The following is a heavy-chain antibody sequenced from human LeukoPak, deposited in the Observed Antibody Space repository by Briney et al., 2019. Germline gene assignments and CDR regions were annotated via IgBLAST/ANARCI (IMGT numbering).Heavy chain of an antibody. J-gene: IGHJ4*02. CDR2: IHYSGST. CDR1: GGSISSYY. Sequence: SETLSLTCSVSGGSISSYYWSWIRQPPGKGLEWIGYIHYSGSTNYNPSLNSRVTISVDTSKNQFSLKLSSVTAADTAVYYCARGIYCSSTSCYYYFDYWGQGTLVTVSS. CDR3: ARGIYCSSTSCYYYFDY. D-gene: IGHD2-2*01. V-gene: IGHV4-59*01.